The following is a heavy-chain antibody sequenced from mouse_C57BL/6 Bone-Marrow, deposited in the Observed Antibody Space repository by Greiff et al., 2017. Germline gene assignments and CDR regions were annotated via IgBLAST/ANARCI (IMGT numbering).Heavy chain of an antibody. CDR2: IDPSDSYT. CDR1: GYTFTSYW. Sequence: QVQLQQPGAELVKPGASVKLSCKASGYTFTSYWMQWVKQRPGQGLEWIGEIDPSDSYTHYNQKFKGKATLTVDTSSSTAYMQLSSLTSEDSAVYYCARAEDYYGFAYWGQGTLVTVSA. V-gene: IGHV1-50*01. CDR3: ARAEDYYGFAY. J-gene: IGHJ3*01. D-gene: IGHD1-1*01.